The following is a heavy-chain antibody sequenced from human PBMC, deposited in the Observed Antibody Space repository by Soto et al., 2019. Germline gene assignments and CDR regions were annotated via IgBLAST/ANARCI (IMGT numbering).Heavy chain of an antibody. D-gene: IGHD6-6*01. CDR3: AKEQVAARPDY. CDR2: ISGSGGST. V-gene: IGHV3-23*01. Sequence: GESLKISCAASGFTFSSYAMSWVRQAPGKGLEWVSAISGSGGSTYYADSVKGLFTISRDNSKNTLYLQMNSLRAEDTAVYYCAKEQVAARPDYWGQGTLVTVSS. CDR1: GFTFSSYA. J-gene: IGHJ4*02.